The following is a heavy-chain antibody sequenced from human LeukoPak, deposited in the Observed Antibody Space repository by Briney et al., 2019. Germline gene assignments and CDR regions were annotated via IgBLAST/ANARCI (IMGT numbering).Heavy chain of an antibody. CDR1: GFTLTSYD. J-gene: IGHJ4*02. CDR3: ARRFDS. CDR2: VSSSGSSI. V-gene: IGHV3-48*03. Sequence: GGSLRLSRAASGFTLTSYDMNWVRQAPGKGLEWVSHVSSSGSSIHYADSVKGRFTISRDNAKNSLFLQMNSLRAEDTAVYYCARRFDSWGQGTLVTVSP.